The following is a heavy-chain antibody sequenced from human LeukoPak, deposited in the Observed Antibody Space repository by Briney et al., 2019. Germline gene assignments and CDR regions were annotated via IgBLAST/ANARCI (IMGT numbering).Heavy chain of an antibody. D-gene: IGHD6-13*01. CDR2: IYYSGST. CDR3: ARGLVMGNFDY. V-gene: IGHV4-59*01. J-gene: IGHJ4*02. Sequence: SETLSLTCTVSGGSISSYYWSWIRQPPGKGLEWIGYIYYSGSTNYNPSLKSRVTISVDTSKNQFSLKLSSVTAADTAVYYCARGLVMGNFDYWGQGTLVTVSS. CDR1: GGSISSYY.